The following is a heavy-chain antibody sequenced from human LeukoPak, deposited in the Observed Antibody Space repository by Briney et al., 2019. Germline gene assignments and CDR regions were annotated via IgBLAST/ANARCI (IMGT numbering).Heavy chain of an antibody. CDR2: IYYSGST. Sequence: SETLSLTCTVSGGSISSSSYYWGWIRQPPGKGLEWIGSIYYSGSTYYNPSLKSRVTISVDTSKNQFSLKLSSVTAADTALYYCARGLSAGTYYYYYMDVWGKGTTVTVSS. D-gene: IGHD6-13*01. CDR1: GGSISSSSYY. V-gene: IGHV4-39*07. J-gene: IGHJ6*03. CDR3: ARGLSAGTYYYYYMDV.